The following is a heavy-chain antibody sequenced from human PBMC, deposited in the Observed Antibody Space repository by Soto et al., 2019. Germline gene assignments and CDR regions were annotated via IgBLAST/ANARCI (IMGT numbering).Heavy chain of an antibody. CDR3: ARLGGSRYSYGNLDY. Sequence: ASVKVSCKASGYTFTNYGFSWVRQAPGQGLEWMGWISGYNGNTKYAEKFQGRVTMTTDTSTSTAHMELRSLRSDDTAVYYCARLGGSRYSYGNLDYWGQGTLVTVSS. CDR1: GYTFTNYG. V-gene: IGHV1-18*01. D-gene: IGHD5-18*01. CDR2: ISGYNGNT. J-gene: IGHJ4*02.